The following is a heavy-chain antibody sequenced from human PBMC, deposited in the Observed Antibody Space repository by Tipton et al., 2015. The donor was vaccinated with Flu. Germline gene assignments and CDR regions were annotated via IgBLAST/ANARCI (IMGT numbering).Heavy chain of an antibody. CDR3: ARDYRRTTYDFWSGSTEYYFDY. CDR1: GGSISSYY. J-gene: IGHJ4*02. Sequence: TLSLTCTVSGGSISSYYWSWIRQPAGKGLEWIGRIYTSGSTNYNPSLKSRVTMSVDTSKNQFSLKLSSVTAADTAVYYCARDYRRTTYDFWSGSTEYYFDYWGQGTLVTVSS. D-gene: IGHD3-3*01. V-gene: IGHV4-4*07. CDR2: IYTSGST.